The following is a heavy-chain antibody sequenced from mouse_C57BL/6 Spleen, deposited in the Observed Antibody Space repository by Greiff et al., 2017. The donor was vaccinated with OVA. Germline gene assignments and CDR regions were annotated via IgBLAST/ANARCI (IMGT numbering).Heavy chain of an antibody. CDR3: ARSYYDYPAWFAY. CDR2: IYPRSGNT. D-gene: IGHD2-4*01. J-gene: IGHJ3*01. V-gene: IGHV1-81*01. CDR1: GYTFTSYG. Sequence: QVQLQQSGAELARPGASVKLSCKASGYTFTSYGISWVKQRTGQGLEWIGEIYPRSGNTYYNEKFKGKATLTADKSSSTAYMELRSLTSEGSAVYFCARSYYDYPAWFAYWGQGTLVTVSA.